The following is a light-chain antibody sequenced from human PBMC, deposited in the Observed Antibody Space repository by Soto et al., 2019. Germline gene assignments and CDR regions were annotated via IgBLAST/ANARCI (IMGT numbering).Light chain of an antibody. J-gene: IGLJ3*02. V-gene: IGLV1-51*01. CDR1: SSNIGKNY. CDR2: DNN. CDR3: GTWDNSLSAVV. Sequence: QSVLTQPPSVSAPPGQKVTISCSGSSSNIGKNYVSWYQHLPGTAPKLLIYDNNKRPSGIPVRFSGSKSGTSATLGITGLQTGDEADYYCGTWDNSLSAVVFGGGTQLPS.